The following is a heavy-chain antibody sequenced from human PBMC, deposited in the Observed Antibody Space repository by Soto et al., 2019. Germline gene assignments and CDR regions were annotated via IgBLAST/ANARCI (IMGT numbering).Heavy chain of an antibody. CDR1: GGSISGYY. D-gene: IGHD2-21*01. Sequence: SETLCLTCTVAGGSISGYYWSWIRQPPGKGLEWIGYIYYSGSTNYNPSLKSRVTISVDTSKNQFSLKLSSVTAADTAVYYCARRWGGTFDYWGQGTLVTVSS. J-gene: IGHJ4*02. V-gene: IGHV4-59*01. CDR2: IYYSGST. CDR3: ARRWGGTFDY.